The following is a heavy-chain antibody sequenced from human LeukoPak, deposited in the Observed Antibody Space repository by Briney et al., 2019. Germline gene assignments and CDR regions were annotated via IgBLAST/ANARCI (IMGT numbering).Heavy chain of an antibody. CDR3: ARRGYYDSSGYLIDY. Sequence: HPGGSLRLSCAASGFTFDDYTMHWVRQAPGKGLEWVSLISWDGGSTYYADSVKGRFTISRDNAKNSLYLQMNRLRAEDTAVYYCARRGYYDSSGYLIDYWGQGTLVTVSS. J-gene: IGHJ4*02. CDR1: GFTFDDYT. D-gene: IGHD3-22*01. V-gene: IGHV3-43*01. CDR2: ISWDGGST.